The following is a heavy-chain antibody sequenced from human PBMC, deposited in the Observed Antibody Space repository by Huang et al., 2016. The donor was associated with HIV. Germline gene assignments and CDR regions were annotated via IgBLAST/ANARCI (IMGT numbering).Heavy chain of an antibody. CDR1: GVAFRGSS. J-gene: IGHJ4*02. CDR2: INTNGTI. D-gene: IGHD3-10*01. Sequence: QVQLKQWGAGLLKPSETLSLTCAVYGVAFRGSSWTWIRHSPEKGLEWFGDINTNGTIIYTPSLSARVTISTDTSKNHFSLHLTSGTAADTALYYCARGFNYYASDNLGVYYFDSWGLGTLVTVSP. CDR3: ARGFNYYASDNLGVYYFDS. V-gene: IGHV4-34*02.